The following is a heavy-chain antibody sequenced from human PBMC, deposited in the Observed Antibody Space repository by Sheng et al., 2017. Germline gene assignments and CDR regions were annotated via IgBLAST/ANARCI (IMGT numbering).Heavy chain of an antibody. D-gene: IGHD2-2*01. V-gene: IGHV4-38-2*02. J-gene: IGHJ6*02. CDR1: GYSISSGYY. Sequence: QVQLQESGPGLVKPSETLSLTCAVSGYSISSGYYWGWIRQPPGKGLEWIGSIYHSGSTYYNPSLKSRVTISVDTSKNQFSLKLSSVTAADTAVYYCARDPVIVVVPAALDYGMDVWGQGTTVTVSS. CDR2: IYHSGST. CDR3: ARDPVIVVVPAALDYGMDV.